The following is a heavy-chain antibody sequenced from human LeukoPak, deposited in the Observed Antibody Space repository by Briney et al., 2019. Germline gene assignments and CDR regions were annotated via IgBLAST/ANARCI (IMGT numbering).Heavy chain of an antibody. CDR3: AKAGYSTDGVFDY. D-gene: IGHD6-13*01. Sequence: GGSLRLSCAASGFTFSSYAMHWVRQAPGKGLEWVSGISWNSGSIGYADSVKGRFTISRDNAKNSLYLQMNSLRAEDTALYYCAKAGYSTDGVFDYWGQGTLVTVSS. V-gene: IGHV3-9*01. CDR1: GFTFSSYA. CDR2: ISWNSGSI. J-gene: IGHJ4*02.